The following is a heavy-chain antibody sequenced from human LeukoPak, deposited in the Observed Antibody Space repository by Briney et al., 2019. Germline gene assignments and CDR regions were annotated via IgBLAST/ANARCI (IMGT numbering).Heavy chain of an antibody. CDR2: INHSGST. V-gene: IGHV4-34*01. J-gene: IGHJ5*02. CDR3: ARGRGNCSGGSCYSNWFDP. Sequence: PSESLSLTCAVYGVSFSGYYRSWIRQPPGKGLEWIGEINHSGSTNYNPSFKTRFTISVGTSKNQFSLKLSSLTAAEKAVYYWARGRGNCSGGSCYSNWFDPWGQGTLVTVSS. CDR1: GVSFSGYY. D-gene: IGHD2-15*01.